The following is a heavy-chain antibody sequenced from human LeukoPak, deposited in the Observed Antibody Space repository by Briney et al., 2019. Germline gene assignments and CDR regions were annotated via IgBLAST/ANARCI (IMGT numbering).Heavy chain of an antibody. Sequence: SVKVSCKASGGTFSSYAISWVRQAPGQGLEWMGGIIPIFGTANYAQKFQGRVTMTTDTSTSTAYMELRSLRSDDTAVYYCARGGGNGDYVVYWGQGTLVTVSS. CDR3: ARGGGNGDYVVY. J-gene: IGHJ4*02. D-gene: IGHD4-17*01. CDR2: IIPIFGTA. CDR1: GGTFSSYA. V-gene: IGHV1-69*05.